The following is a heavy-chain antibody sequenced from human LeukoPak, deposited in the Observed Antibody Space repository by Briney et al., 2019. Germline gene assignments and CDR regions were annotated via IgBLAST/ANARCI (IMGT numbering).Heavy chain of an antibody. CDR1: GYTFTGYY. CDR3: ARGGVDTAMVKGPFDY. Sequence: GASVKVSCKASGYTFTGYYMHWVRQAPGQGLEWMGWINPNSGGTNYAQKFQGWVTMTRDTPISTAYMELSRLRSDDTAVYYCARGGVDTAMVKGPFDYWGQGTLVTVSS. CDR2: INPNSGGT. D-gene: IGHD5-18*01. V-gene: IGHV1-2*04. J-gene: IGHJ4*02.